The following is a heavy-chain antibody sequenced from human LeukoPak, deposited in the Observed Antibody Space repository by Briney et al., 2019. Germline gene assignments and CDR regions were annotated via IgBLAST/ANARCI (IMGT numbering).Heavy chain of an antibody. D-gene: IGHD5-24*01. J-gene: IGHJ3*02. V-gene: IGHV3-48*03. CDR1: GFTFSSFG. CDR3: ARDHRDGYNAGDTFDI. CDR2: ISSSGTTI. Sequence: QPGGSLRLSCAASGFTFSSFGMNWVRQAPGKGLEWISYISSSGTTIYYADSVKGRFTISRDNAKNSLYLQMNSLRAEDTAVYYCARDHRDGYNAGDTFDIWGQGTMATVSS.